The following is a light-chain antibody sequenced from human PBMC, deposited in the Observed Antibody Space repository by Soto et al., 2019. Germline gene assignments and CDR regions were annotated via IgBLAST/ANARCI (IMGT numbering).Light chain of an antibody. V-gene: IGKV3-20*01. CDR1: QSVTSY. CDR2: GAS. J-gene: IGKJ5*01. Sequence: EIVLTQSPATLSLSPGERATLSCRASQSVTSYLAWYQQNPGQAPRLLIYGASRRATGIPERFSGSGSGTDFTLTIGRLEPQDSAMYYCQQYVISVTFGQGTRLENK. CDR3: QQYVISVT.